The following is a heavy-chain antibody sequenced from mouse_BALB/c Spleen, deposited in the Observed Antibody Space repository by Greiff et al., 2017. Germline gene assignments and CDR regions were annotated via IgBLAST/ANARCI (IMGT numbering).Heavy chain of an antibody. CDR3: ARSRPYGSREYYFDY. Sequence: EVKLVESGGGLVQPGGSRKLSCAASGFTFSSFGMHWVRQAPEKGLEWVAYISSGSSTIYYADTVKGRFTISRDNPKNTLFLQMTSLRSEDTAMYYCARSRPYGSREYYFDYWGQGTTLTVSS. CDR1: GFTFSSFG. CDR2: ISSGSSTI. V-gene: IGHV5-17*02. J-gene: IGHJ2*01. D-gene: IGHD1-1*01.